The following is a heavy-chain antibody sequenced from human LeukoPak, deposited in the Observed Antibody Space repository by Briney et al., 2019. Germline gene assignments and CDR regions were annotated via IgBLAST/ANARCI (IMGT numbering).Heavy chain of an antibody. CDR2: INPSDGGT. CDR1: GYTFTNYY. J-gene: IGHJ6*02. D-gene: IGHD4-17*01. V-gene: IGHV1-46*01. CDR3: ARDTRTMTAVTRGQHYYYGLDV. Sequence: ASVKVSCKASGYTFTNYYLHWLRQAPGHGLDWMAIINPSDGGTYYEQKLQGRVTVNRDTSTSTVYMELSSLRSEDTAVYYCARDTRTMTAVTRGQHYYYGLDVWGQGTTVTVSS.